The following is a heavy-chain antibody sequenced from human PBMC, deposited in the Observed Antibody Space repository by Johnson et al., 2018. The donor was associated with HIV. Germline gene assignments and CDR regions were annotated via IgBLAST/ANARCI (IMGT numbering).Heavy chain of an antibody. J-gene: IGHJ3*02. CDR3: AREGPYWAFDI. V-gene: IGHV3-11*04. Sequence: QVQLVESGGGLVKPGGSLRLSCEASGFTFSDYYMIWIRQAPGKGLEWVSNISRSGSTIYHADSVKGRLIISRDNAKNSLYLQMSSLRAEDTAVYYCAREGPYWAFDIWGQGTMVTVSS. CDR2: ISRSGSTI. D-gene: IGHD2-15*01. CDR1: GFTFSDYY.